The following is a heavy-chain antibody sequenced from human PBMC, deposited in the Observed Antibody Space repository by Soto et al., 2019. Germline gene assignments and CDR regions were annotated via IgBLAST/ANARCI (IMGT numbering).Heavy chain of an antibody. CDR3: AKSHWSGALGGSH. Sequence: PGGSLRLSCAASGFTFGNCAMSLARQVPGKGLECVSVISGSGGSTYYADSVKGRFTISRDNSKNALYLQMNSLRAEDTAVYYCAKSHWSGALGGSHWGQGTLVTVSS. J-gene: IGHJ1*01. V-gene: IGHV3-23*01. CDR2: ISGSGGST. CDR1: GFTFGNCA. D-gene: IGHD3-3*01.